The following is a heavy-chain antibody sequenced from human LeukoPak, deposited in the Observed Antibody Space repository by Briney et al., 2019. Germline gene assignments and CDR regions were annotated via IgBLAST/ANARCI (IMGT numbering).Heavy chain of an antibody. Sequence: SETLSLTCTVSSGSISSYYWSWIRQPPGKGLEWIGYIYYSGSTNYNPSLKSRVTISVDTSKNQFSLKLSSVTAADTAVYYCARGLTVAGTSNWGQGTLVTVSS. J-gene: IGHJ4*02. CDR1: SGSISSYY. CDR3: ARGLTVAGTSN. CDR2: IYYSGST. D-gene: IGHD6-19*01. V-gene: IGHV4-59*01.